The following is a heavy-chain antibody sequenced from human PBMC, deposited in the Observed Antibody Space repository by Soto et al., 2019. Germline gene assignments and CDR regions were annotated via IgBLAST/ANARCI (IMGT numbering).Heavy chain of an antibody. CDR2: IIPIFGTA. Sequence: SVKVSCKASGGTFSSYAISWVRQAPGQGLEWMGGIIPIFGTANYAQKFQGRVTITADESTSTAYMELSSLRSEDTAVYYCAREGYVAAAGHFDYWGQGTLVTVSS. CDR1: GGTFSSYA. V-gene: IGHV1-69*13. D-gene: IGHD6-13*01. J-gene: IGHJ4*02. CDR3: AREGYVAAAGHFDY.